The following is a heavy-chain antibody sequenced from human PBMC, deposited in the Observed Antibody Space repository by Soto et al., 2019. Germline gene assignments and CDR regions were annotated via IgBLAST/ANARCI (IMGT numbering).Heavy chain of an antibody. CDR2: IYYSGST. V-gene: IGHV4-59*01. D-gene: IGHD2-15*01. J-gene: IGHJ6*02. CDR3: ARNHEGYYYYGMDV. Sequence: SETLSLTCSVSGGSISSYYWSWIRQPPGKGLEWIGYIYYSGSTNYNPSLKSRVTMSVDTSKNQFSLKLSSVTAADTAVYYCARNHEGYYYYGMDVWGQGTTVTVSS. CDR1: GGSISSYY.